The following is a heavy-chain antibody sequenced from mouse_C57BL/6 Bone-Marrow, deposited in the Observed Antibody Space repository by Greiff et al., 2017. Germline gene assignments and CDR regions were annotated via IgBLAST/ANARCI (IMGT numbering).Heavy chain of an antibody. CDR3: ARKEVGFFYGSSDY. V-gene: IGHV1-55*01. J-gene: IGHJ2*01. Sequence: VQLQQPGAELVKPGASVKMSCKASGYTFTSYWITWVKQRPGQGLEWIGDIYPGSGSTNYNEKFKSKATLTVDTSSSTAYMQLSSLTSEDSAVYYCARKEVGFFYGSSDYWGQGTTLTVSS. D-gene: IGHD1-1*01. CDR1: GYTFTSYW. CDR2: IYPGSGST.